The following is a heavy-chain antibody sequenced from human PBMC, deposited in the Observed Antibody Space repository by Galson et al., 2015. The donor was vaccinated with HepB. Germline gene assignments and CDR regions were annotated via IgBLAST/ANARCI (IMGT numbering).Heavy chain of an antibody. D-gene: IGHD3-10*02. V-gene: IGHV1-46*01. CDR2: INPSGGTT. Sequence: SVKVSCKASGYTFTSYYISWVRQAPAQGLEWMGIINPSGGTTSYAQKFQGRVTMTRDTSTSTVYMELSRLISEDAAVYYCARRYVSAVDDAFDIWGQGTMVTVSS. CDR1: GYTFTSYY. CDR3: ARRYVSAVDDAFDI. J-gene: IGHJ3*02.